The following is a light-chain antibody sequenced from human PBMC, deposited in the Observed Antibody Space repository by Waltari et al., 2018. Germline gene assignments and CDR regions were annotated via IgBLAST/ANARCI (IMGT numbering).Light chain of an antibody. J-gene: IGKJ4*01. CDR1: QSISSW. Sequence: DIQMTQSPSTLSASVGDRVTITCRASQSISSWLAWYQQKPGKAPKLLIYKASSLESGVPSRCSGRGSGTEFTLTISSLQPDDFATYYCQQYNSYPLTFGGGTKVEIK. CDR3: QQYNSYPLT. CDR2: KAS. V-gene: IGKV1-5*03.